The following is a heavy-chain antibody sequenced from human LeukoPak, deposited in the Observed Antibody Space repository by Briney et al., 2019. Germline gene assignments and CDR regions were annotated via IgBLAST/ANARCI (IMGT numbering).Heavy chain of an antibody. D-gene: IGHD2/OR15-2a*01. CDR3: ARDNRPYCYYYGMDV. J-gene: IGHJ6*04. CDR1: GGTFSSYA. CDR2: IIPIFGTA. Sequence: SVKVSCKASGGTFSSYAISWVRQAPGQGLEWMGGIIPIFGTANYAQKFQGRVTITADESTSTAYMELSSLRSEDTAVYYCARDNRPYCYYYGMDVWGKGTTVTVSS. V-gene: IGHV1-69*13.